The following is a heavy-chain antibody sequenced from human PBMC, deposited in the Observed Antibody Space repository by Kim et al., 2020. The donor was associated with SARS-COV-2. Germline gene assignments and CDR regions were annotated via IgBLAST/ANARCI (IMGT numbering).Heavy chain of an antibody. CDR1: GGSFNAYY. D-gene: IGHD2-15*01. CDR2: INHSGST. V-gene: IGHV4-34*01. J-gene: IGHJ4*02. CDR3: ARAVWNGGSSVPFDY. Sequence: SETLSLTCAVYGGSFNAYYWTWIRQPPGKGLEWIGEINHSGSTNYNPSLKSRVTISVDTSKNHFSLKLSSVTAADTAVYYCARAVWNGGSSVPFDYWGQGALVTVSS.